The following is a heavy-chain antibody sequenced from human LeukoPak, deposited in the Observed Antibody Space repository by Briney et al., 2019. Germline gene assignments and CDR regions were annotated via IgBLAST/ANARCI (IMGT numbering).Heavy chain of an antibody. D-gene: IGHD3-10*01. Sequence: SETLSLTCTVSGGSISSYYWSWIRQPAGKGLEWIGRIYTSGSTNYNPSLKSRVTMSVDTSKNQFSLKLSSVTAADTAVYYCAGTAVKRSGSWFGDEDYWGQGTLVTVSS. J-gene: IGHJ4*02. CDR3: AGTAVKRSGSWFGDEDY. V-gene: IGHV4-4*07. CDR2: IYTSGST. CDR1: GGSISSYY.